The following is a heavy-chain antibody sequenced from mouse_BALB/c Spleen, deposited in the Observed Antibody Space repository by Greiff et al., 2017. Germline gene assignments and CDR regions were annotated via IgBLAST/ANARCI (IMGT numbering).Heavy chain of an antibody. D-gene: IGHD2-4*01. V-gene: IGHV5-6-4*01. Sequence: EVKVVESGGGLVKPGGSLKLSCAASGFTFSSYTMSWVRQTPEKRLEWVATISSGGSYTYYPDSVKGRFTISRDNAKNTLYLQMSSLKSEDTAMYYCTRDDYDAAWFAYWGQGTLVTVSA. CDR2: ISSGGSYT. CDR3: TRDDYDAAWFAY. CDR1: GFTFSSYT. J-gene: IGHJ3*01.